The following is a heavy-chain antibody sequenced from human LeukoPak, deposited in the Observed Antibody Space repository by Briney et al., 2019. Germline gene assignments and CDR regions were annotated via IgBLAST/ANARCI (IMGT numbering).Heavy chain of an antibody. V-gene: IGHV1-8*01. D-gene: IGHD3-10*01. J-gene: IGHJ4*02. CDR1: GYTFTTYD. CDR2: MNPNSGNT. CDR3: ARANYYGSGKKDLDY. Sequence: VASVKVSCKASGYTFTTYDINWVRQATGQGLGCMGWMNPNSGNTGYAQKFQGRVTMTRNTSMSTAYMELSSLRSEDTAVYYCARANYYGSGKKDLDYWGQGTLVTVSS.